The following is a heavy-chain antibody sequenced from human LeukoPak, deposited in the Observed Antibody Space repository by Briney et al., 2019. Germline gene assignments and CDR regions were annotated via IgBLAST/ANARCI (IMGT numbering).Heavy chain of an antibody. V-gene: IGHV1-69*13. CDR3: ARVGYYGGIDY. D-gene: IGHD3-10*01. J-gene: IGHJ4*02. CDR2: IIPIFGTA. Sequence: ASVKVSCKASGGTFSSYAISWVRQAPGQGLEWMGGIIPIFGTANYAQKFQGRVTITADEPTSTAYMELSSLRSEDTAVYYCARVGYYGGIDYWGQGTLVTVSS. CDR1: GGTFSSYA.